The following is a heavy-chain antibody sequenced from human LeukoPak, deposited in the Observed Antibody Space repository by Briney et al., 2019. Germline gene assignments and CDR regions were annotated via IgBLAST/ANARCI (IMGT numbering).Heavy chain of an antibody. CDR2: IYPTDSDT. J-gene: IGHJ6*03. D-gene: IGHD3-22*01. V-gene: IGHV5-51*01. Sequence: GESLKISCQASGYRFTNYWIGWVRQMPGKGLEWMGIIYPTDSDTRYSPSFQGQVTISIDKSISTAYLQWRSLKASDSAMYYCARHVHYYESGYFLNYHYMDVWGKGTAVTVSS. CDR1: GYRFTNYW. CDR3: ARHVHYYESGYFLNYHYMDV.